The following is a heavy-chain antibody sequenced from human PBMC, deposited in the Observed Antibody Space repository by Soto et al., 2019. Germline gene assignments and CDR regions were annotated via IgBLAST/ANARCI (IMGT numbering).Heavy chain of an antibody. CDR1: GFTFSSYE. V-gene: IGHV3-13*01. D-gene: IGHD3-9*01. CDR3: ARGLDYYYGMDV. CDR2: IGTAGDT. Sequence: WGSLRLSCPASGFTFSSYEMHWVRQATGKGLEWVSAIGTAGDTYYPGSVKGRFTISRENAKNSLYLQMNSLRAEDTAVYYCARGLDYYYGMDVWGQGTTVTVSS. J-gene: IGHJ6*02.